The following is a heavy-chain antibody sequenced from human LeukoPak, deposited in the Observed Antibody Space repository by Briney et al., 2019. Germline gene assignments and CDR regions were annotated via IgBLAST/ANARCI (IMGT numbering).Heavy chain of an antibody. CDR2: IYSGDRT. D-gene: IGHD1-26*01. V-gene: IGHV3-53*01. J-gene: IGHJ4*02. Sequence: GGSLRLSCAVSGFSVSSNYMSWVRQAPGKGLEWVSVIYSGDRTYYADSVKGRSTITRGNSKNTLYLQMNSLRVEDTAVYFCVREYSGSYFAYWGQGTLVTVSS. CDR3: VREYSGSYFAY. CDR1: GFSVSSNY.